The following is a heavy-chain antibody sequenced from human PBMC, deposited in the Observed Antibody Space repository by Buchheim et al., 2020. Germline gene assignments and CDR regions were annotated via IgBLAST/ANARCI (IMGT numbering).Heavy chain of an antibody. CDR1: GGSINSYF. D-gene: IGHD3-9*01. CDR2: IFFSGGA. Sequence: QVQLQESGPGLVKPSETLSLTCTVSGGSINSYFWSWIRQPPGQGLEWIGYIFFSGGANYNPSLKSRVTISVDTSKNQFSLKLTSVTAADTAVYYCARLSNFDILTGSHYWGWFDPWGQGTL. J-gene: IGHJ5*02. CDR3: ARLSNFDILTGSHYWGWFDP. V-gene: IGHV4-59*08.